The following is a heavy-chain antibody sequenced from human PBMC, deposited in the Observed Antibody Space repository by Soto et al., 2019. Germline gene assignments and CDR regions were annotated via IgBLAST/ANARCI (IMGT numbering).Heavy chain of an antibody. CDR1: GFTFSSYP. CDR2: ISTSNSYI. V-gene: IGHV3-21*01. D-gene: IGHD2-2*01. Sequence: PGGSLRLSCAASGFTFSSYPMNWVRQAPGKGLEWVSSISTSNSYIYYADSVKGRFTTTRDDAKKSLYLQMNSMRADDTAVYYCARAPSRTYSLDYWGQGXPVTVSS. CDR3: ARAPSRTYSLDY. J-gene: IGHJ4*02.